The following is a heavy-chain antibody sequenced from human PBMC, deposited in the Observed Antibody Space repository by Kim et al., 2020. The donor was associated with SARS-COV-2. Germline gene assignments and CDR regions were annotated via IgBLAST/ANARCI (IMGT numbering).Heavy chain of an antibody. Sequence: TPSLKGRVAISVDTSKIQCSLKLSSVTAADPAVYFCARQSIAGAGNFDLWGRGTLVTVSS. D-gene: IGHD6-13*01. V-gene: IGHV4-59*08. J-gene: IGHJ2*01. CDR3: ARQSIAGAGNFDL.